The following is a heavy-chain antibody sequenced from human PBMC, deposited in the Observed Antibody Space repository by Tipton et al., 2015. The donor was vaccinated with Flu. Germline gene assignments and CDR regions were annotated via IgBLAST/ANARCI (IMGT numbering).Heavy chain of an antibody. CDR2: IYYSGGT. Sequence: TLSLTCTVSGDSLSSYYWSWIRQPPGKGLEWIGYIYYSGGTNYNPSLQSRLSISVDSSKNQLSLKLTSVTAADTAVYYCARARAPYYYYAMDVWGQGATVTVS. J-gene: IGHJ6*02. CDR1: GDSLSSYY. V-gene: IGHV4-59*01. D-gene: IGHD3-10*01. CDR3: ARARAPYYYYAMDV.